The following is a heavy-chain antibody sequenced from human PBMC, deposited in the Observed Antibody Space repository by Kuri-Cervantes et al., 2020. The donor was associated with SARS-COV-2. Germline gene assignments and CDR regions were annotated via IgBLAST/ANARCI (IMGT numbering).Heavy chain of an antibody. CDR3: AGIDSSGYYADY. CDR2: INHRGDT. V-gene: IGHV4-34*08. J-gene: IGHJ4*02. D-gene: IGHD3-22*01. CDR1: YGTLTGYR. Sequence: SETLSLTCALHYGTLTGYRWSWVRQPPGRGLEWIGGINHRGDTNYNPALESRVTISRDTSENQFSLRLTSVTAADSAVYYFAGIDSSGYYADYWGQGTLVTVSS.